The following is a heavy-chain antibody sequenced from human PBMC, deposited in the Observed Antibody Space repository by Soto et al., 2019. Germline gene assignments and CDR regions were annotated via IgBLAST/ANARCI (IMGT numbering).Heavy chain of an antibody. CDR3: AGEGYCSGGSCYNWFDP. Sequence: GYTFTSYAMHWVRQAPGQRLEWMGWINAGNGNTKYSQKFQGRVTITRDTSASTAYMELSSLRSEDTAVYYCAGEGYCSGGSCYNWFDPWGQGTLVTVSS. J-gene: IGHJ5*02. D-gene: IGHD2-15*01. CDR1: GYTFTSYA. CDR2: INAGNGNT. V-gene: IGHV1-3*01.